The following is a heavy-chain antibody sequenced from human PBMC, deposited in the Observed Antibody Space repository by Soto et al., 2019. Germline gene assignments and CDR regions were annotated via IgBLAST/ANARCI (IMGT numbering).Heavy chain of an antibody. CDR3: ARAIAAAGTYYYYYGMDV. V-gene: IGHV1-69*02. CDR1: GGTFSSYT. J-gene: IGHJ6*02. D-gene: IGHD6-13*01. Sequence: ASVKVSCKASGGTFSSYTISWVRQAPGQGLEWMGRIIPILGIANYAQKFQGRVTITADKSTSTAYMELSSLRSEDTAVYYCARAIAAAGTYYYYYGMDVWGQGTTVTVSS. CDR2: IIPILGIA.